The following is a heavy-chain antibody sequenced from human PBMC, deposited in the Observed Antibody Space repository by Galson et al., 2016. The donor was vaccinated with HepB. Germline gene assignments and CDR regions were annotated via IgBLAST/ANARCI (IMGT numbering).Heavy chain of an antibody. CDR2: ISSASSIK. D-gene: IGHD3-10*01. V-gene: IGHV3-48*04. Sequence: SLRLSCAASGFTFSTYGMNWVRQAPGKGLEWVSYISSASSIKYYADSVKGRFTISRDNARHSLYLEMNSLRGEDTAMYYCARDYVPGAWGQGVLVTVSS. J-gene: IGHJ5*02. CDR3: ARDYVPGA. CDR1: GFTFSTYG.